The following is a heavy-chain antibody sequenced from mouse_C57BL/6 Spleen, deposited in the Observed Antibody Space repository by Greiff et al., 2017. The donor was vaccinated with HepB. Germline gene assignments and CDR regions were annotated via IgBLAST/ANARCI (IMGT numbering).Heavy chain of an antibody. J-gene: IGHJ1*03. CDR1: GFTFSDYG. Sequence: EVKLVESGGGLVKPGGSLKLSCAASGFTFSDYGMHWVRQAPEKGLEWVAYISSGSSTIYYADTVKGRFTISRDNAKNTLFLQMTSLRSEDTAMYYCARDGYPRYFDVWGTGTTVTVSS. CDR3: ARDGYPRYFDV. V-gene: IGHV5-17*01. D-gene: IGHD2-2*01. CDR2: ISSGSSTI.